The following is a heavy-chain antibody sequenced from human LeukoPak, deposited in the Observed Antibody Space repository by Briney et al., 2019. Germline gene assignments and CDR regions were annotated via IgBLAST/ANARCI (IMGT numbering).Heavy chain of an antibody. V-gene: IGHV4-39*01. J-gene: IGHJ5*02. Sequence: SQTLSLTCTVSGGSISSCGCYWGWIRQPPGKGLEWIGSIYYSGSTYYNPSLKSRVTISVDTSMNQFSLKLISVTAADTAVYYCVRHLYRSGWTPNWFNPWGQGTLVTVSS. CDR3: VRHLYRSGWTPNWFNP. CDR1: GGSISSCGCY. CDR2: IYYSGST. D-gene: IGHD6-19*01.